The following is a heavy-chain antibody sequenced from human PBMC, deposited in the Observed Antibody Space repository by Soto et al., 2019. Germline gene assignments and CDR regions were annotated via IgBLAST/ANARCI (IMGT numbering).Heavy chain of an antibody. CDR1: GGSVSSGSYY. V-gene: IGHV4-61*01. D-gene: IGHD2-2*01. J-gene: IGHJ3*02. CDR3: ARYCSSTSCHFGAFDI. Sequence: SETLSLTCTVSGGSVSSGSYYWSWIRQPPGKGLEWIGYIYYSGSTNYNPSLKSRVTISVDTSKNQSSLKLSSVTAADTAVYYCARYCSSTSCHFGAFDIWGQGTMVTVSS. CDR2: IYYSGST.